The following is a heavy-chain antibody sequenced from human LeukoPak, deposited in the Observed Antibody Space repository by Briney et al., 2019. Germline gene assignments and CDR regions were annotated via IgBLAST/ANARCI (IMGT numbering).Heavy chain of an antibody. Sequence: SETLSLTCTVSGGSISSYYWSWIRQPAGKGLEWIGRIYTSGSTNYNPSLKSRVTMSVDTSKNQFSLKLSSVTAADTAVYYCVRVHSHTLWYFDLWGRGTLVTVSS. CDR3: VRVHSHTLWYFDL. CDR1: GGSISSYY. D-gene: IGHD5-18*01. J-gene: IGHJ2*01. CDR2: IYTSGST. V-gene: IGHV4-4*07.